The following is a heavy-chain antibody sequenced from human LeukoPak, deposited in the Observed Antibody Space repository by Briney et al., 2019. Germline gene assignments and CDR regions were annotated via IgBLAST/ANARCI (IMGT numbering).Heavy chain of an antibody. CDR1: GYSISSDYY. CDR2: IYRSGST. D-gene: IGHD2-15*01. V-gene: IGHV4-38-2*02. Sequence: SETLSLTCAVSGYSISSDYYWGWIRQPPGKGLEWIGNIYRSGSTYYNPSLKSRVTISVDTSKNQFSLKLSSVTAADTAVYYCARERINAFVGRGAFDIWGQGTMVTVSS. CDR3: ARERINAFVGRGAFDI. J-gene: IGHJ3*02.